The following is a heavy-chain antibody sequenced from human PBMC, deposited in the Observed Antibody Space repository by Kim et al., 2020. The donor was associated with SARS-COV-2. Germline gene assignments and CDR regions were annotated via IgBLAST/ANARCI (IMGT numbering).Heavy chain of an antibody. V-gene: IGHV1-69*04. CDR3: ARDRSYGVTDY. CDR2: A. Sequence: ANVPQKFQGRGTVPADKSTSTAYMELSSLRSEDTAVYYCARDRSYGVTDYWGQGTLVTVSS. J-gene: IGHJ4*02. D-gene: IGHD5-18*01.